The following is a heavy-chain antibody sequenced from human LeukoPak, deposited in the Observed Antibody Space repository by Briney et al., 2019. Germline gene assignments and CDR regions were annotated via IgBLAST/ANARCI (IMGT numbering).Heavy chain of an antibody. Sequence: ASVEVSCKASGGTFSSYAISWVRQAPGQGLEWMGGIIPIFGTANYAQKFQGRVTITADKSTSTAYMELSSLRSEDTAVYYCARDRHYDSSGYHAFDIWGRGTMVTVSS. CDR2: IIPIFGTA. CDR1: GGTFSSYA. V-gene: IGHV1-69*06. D-gene: IGHD3-22*01. J-gene: IGHJ3*02. CDR3: ARDRHYDSSGYHAFDI.